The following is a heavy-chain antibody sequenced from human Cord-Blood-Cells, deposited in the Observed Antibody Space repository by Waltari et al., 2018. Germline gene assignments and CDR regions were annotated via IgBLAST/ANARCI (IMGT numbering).Heavy chain of an antibody. CDR3: ARPLDYYDSSGIYAFDI. Sequence: QLQLQESGPGLVKPSETLSLTCTVSGGSISSSSYYWGWIRQPPGKGLEWIGSIYYSGSTYYNPSLKSRVTISVDTSKNQFSLKLSSVTAADTAVYYCARPLDYYDSSGIYAFDIWGQGTMVTVSS. J-gene: IGHJ3*02. D-gene: IGHD3-22*01. CDR1: GGSISSSSYY. V-gene: IGHV4-39*01. CDR2: IYYSGST.